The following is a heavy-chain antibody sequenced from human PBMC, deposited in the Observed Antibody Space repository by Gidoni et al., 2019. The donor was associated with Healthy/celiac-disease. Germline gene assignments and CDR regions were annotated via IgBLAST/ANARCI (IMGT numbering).Heavy chain of an antibody. CDR3: ASTIIRSTDY. CDR2: ISYDGSNK. V-gene: IGHV3-30-3*01. D-gene: IGHD3-3*01. J-gene: IGHJ4*02. Sequence: QVQLVESGGGVVKPGRSLRLSCAASGFTFSSYAMHWVRQAPGKGLEWVAVISYDGSNKYYADSVKGRFTISRDNSKNTLYLQMNSLRAEDTAVYYCASTIIRSTDYWGQGTLVTVSS. CDR1: GFTFSSYA.